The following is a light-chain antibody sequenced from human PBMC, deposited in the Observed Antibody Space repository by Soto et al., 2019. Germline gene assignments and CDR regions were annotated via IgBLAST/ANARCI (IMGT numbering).Light chain of an antibody. CDR1: QSVSSN. V-gene: IGKV3-15*01. CDR3: QQYNKWPPYT. CDR2: GAS. J-gene: IGKJ2*01. Sequence: EIVMTQSPGTLSVSPGERATLSCRTSQSVSSNLAWYQQKPGQAPRLLIYGASTRATGIPARFSGSGSGTEFTLTISSLQSEDFAVYYCQQYNKWPPYTFGQGIKLEIK.